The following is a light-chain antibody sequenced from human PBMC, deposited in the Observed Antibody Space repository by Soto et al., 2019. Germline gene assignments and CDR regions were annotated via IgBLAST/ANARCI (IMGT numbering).Light chain of an antibody. Sequence: EVVLTDYPGTQSLSPGERATLSSRASQSVSNNYLAWYQQKPGQAPRLLIYGASNRATGIPDRFSGSGSGTDFTLTISRLEPEDFAVYYCQQYGSSGTFGQGTKVDIK. CDR2: GAS. CDR3: QQYGSSGT. V-gene: IGKV3-20*01. J-gene: IGKJ1*01. CDR1: QSVSNNY.